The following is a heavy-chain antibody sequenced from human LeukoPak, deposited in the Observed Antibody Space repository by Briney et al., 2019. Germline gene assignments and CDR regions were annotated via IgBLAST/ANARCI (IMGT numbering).Heavy chain of an antibody. CDR3: ARHLGVSGWSPFDY. CDR2: VSYTGST. V-gene: IGHV4-39*01. J-gene: IGHJ4*02. Sequence: SEPLSLTCTVSGGSITSSNYYWGWVRQPPGKGLERIGRVSYTGSTYYNSSLKSRVTISVDTSKYHFSLKLSSVTAADTAVYFCARHLGVSGWSPFDYWGQGTLATVSS. D-gene: IGHD6-19*01. CDR1: GGSITSSNYY.